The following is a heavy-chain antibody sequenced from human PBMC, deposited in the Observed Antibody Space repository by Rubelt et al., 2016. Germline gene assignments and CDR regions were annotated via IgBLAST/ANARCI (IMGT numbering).Heavy chain of an antibody. CDR3: ARGSMTTVTHYFDY. V-gene: IGHV4-39*07. D-gene: IGHD4-17*01. CDR1: GGSISSSSYY. J-gene: IGHJ4*02. Sequence: QLQLQESGPGLVKPSETLSLTCTVSGGSISSSSYYWGWIRQPPGKGLEWIGEINHSGSTNYNPSLKSRVTISVDTSKNQCSLKLSSVTAADTAVYYCARGSMTTVTHYFDYWGQGTLVTVSS. CDR2: INHSGST.